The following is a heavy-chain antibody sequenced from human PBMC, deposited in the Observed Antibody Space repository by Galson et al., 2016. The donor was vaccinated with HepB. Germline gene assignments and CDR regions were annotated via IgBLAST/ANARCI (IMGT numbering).Heavy chain of an antibody. Sequence: SLRLSCAVSGITFRSYTMNWVRQAPGKGLEWVSSISGGSSYIYYADSVKGRFTISRDNRKNLLYLEMNRLTVEDTAIYYCARDGSDPLDYWGQGTLVTVSS. J-gene: IGHJ4*02. CDR2: ISGGSSYI. CDR1: GITFRSYT. V-gene: IGHV3-21*06. CDR3: ARDGSDPLDY.